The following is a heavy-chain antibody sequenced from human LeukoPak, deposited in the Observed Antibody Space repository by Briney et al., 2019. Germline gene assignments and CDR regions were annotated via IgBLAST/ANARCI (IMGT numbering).Heavy chain of an antibody. CDR3: ARATVAGXXRXLDS. Sequence: SETLSLTCTVSGGSISSYYWNWIRQPAGKGLEWIGRIWIGHIYTSGNTNYNPSLKSRVTMSADTSKNQFSLKLSSVTAADTAVHYCARATVAGXXRXLDSWGQGALVTVSS. CDR2: IWIGHIYTSGNT. D-gene: IGHD6-19*01. CDR1: GGSISSYY. J-gene: IGHJ4*02. V-gene: IGHV4-4*07.